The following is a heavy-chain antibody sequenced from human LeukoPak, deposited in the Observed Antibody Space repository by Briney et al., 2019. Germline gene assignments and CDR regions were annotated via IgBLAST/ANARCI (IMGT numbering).Heavy chain of an antibody. D-gene: IGHD6-6*01. CDR1: GYTFTSYA. J-gene: IGHJ4*02. CDR3: ARDRGSSSPDY. Sequence: ASVKVSCKASGYTFTSYAMHWVRQAPGQRPEWMGWINAGNGNTKYSQKFQGRATITRDTSASTAYMELSSLRSEDTAVYYCARDRGSSSPDYWGQGTLVTVSS. V-gene: IGHV1-3*01. CDR2: INAGNGNT.